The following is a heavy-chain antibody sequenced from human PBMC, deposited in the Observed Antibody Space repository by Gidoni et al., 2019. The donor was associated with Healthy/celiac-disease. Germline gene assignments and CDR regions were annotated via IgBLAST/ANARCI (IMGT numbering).Heavy chain of an antibody. CDR2: IKQDGSEK. J-gene: IGHJ5*02. CDR3: AREFYGDSFDP. CDR1: GFTFSSYW. Sequence: EVQLVESGGGLVQPGGSLRLSCAASGFTFSSYWMSWVRQAPGKGLEGVANIKQDGSEKYYVDSVKGRFTISRDNAKNSLYLQMNSLRAEDTAVYYCAREFYGDSFDPWGQGTLVTVSS. D-gene: IGHD4-17*01. V-gene: IGHV3-7*01.